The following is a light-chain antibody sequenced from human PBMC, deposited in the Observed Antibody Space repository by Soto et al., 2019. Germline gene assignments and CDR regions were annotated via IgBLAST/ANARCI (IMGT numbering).Light chain of an antibody. V-gene: IGLV3-21*02. CDR3: QVWDSSGEHYV. J-gene: IGLJ1*01. CDR2: DDS. CDR1: NIGSKS. Sequence: SSELTQPHSVSVGPGQTARNTCGATNIGSKSVHWYQQKPGQAPVLVVYDDSDRPSGIPERFSGSNSGNTATLTVSRVEAGYEADYYCQVWDSSGEHYVFGTGTKLTVL.